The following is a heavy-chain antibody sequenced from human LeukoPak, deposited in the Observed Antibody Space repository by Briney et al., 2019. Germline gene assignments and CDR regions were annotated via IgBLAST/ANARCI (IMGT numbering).Heavy chain of an antibody. V-gene: IGHV1-2*02. Sequence: ASVKVSCKASGYTFTDYYMHWVRQVSGQGLECMGWIHPRSGETNYAQKFQGRLTMTRDTSISTAYMELSSLKSDDTALYYCARLPTGVAGTVDCWGQGTLVTVSS. CDR3: ARLPTGVAGTVDC. D-gene: IGHD6-19*01. CDR2: IHPRSGET. J-gene: IGHJ4*02. CDR1: GYTFTDYY.